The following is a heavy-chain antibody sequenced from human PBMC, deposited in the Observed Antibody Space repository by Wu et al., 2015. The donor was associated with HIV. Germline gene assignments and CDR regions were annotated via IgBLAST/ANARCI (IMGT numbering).Heavy chain of an antibody. CDR1: GGSLSNYG. V-gene: IGHV1-69*13. CDR3: ARDEALRMVAATAPFDS. CDR2: IIPIYRTT. D-gene: IGHD2-15*01. Sequence: QVQLVQSGAEVKKPGSSVKVSCKASGGSLSNYGISWVRQAPGQGFEWLGRIIPIYRTTNYALSFHGRVTITADEFTSTAYLELSSLRSEDTALYFCARDEALRMVAATAPFDSWGQGTLITVAS. J-gene: IGHJ4*02.